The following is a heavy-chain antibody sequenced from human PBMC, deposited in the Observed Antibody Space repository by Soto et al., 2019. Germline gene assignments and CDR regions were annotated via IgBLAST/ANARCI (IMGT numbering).Heavy chain of an antibody. CDR2: IYYSGST. CDR3: ASAAGSGDGGFDY. CDR1: GGSISSGDYY. Sequence: PSETLSLTCTVSGGSISSGDYYWSWIRQPPGKGLEWIGYIYYSGSTYYNPSLKSRVTISVDTSKNQFSLKLSSVTAADTAVYYCASAAGSGDGGFDYWGQGTLVTV. J-gene: IGHJ4*02. D-gene: IGHD2-15*01. V-gene: IGHV4-30-4*01.